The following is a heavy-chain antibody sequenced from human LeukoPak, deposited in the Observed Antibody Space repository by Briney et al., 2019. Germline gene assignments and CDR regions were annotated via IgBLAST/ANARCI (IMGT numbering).Heavy chain of an antibody. D-gene: IGHD3-9*01. CDR2: IYSGGST. CDR3: AKWFGWLSPFDY. CDR1: GFTVSSNY. J-gene: IGHJ4*02. V-gene: IGHV3-66*02. Sequence: GGSLRLSCAASGFTVSSNYMSWVRQAPGKGLEWVSVIYSGGSTYYADSVKGRFTISRDNSKNTLYLQMNSLRAEDTAVYYCAKWFGWLSPFDYWGQGILVTVSS.